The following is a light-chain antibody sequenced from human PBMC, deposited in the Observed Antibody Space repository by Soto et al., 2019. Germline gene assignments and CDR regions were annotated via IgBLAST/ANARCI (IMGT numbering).Light chain of an antibody. CDR2: DAS. Sequence: DIQLTQSRSPLSASVGDRVTITCRASQGISNYLAWYQQKPGKVPKLLIYDASTLQSGVPSRFSGSESGTDLTLTIRSLQHDDVATYYCQKYNSAPLTCGPGTKGDIK. V-gene: IGKV1-27*01. CDR1: QGISNY. CDR3: QKYNSAPLT. J-gene: IGKJ3*01.